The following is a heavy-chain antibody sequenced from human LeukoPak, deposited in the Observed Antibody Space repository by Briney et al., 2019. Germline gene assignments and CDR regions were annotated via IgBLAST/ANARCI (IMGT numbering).Heavy chain of an antibody. CDR1: GASISGSDYN. J-gene: IGHJ5*02. V-gene: IGHV4-30-4*01. CDR2: IFYSGTI. Sequence: SSETLSLTCNVSGASISGSDYNWSWLRQPPGKGLEWIASIFYSGTIYNNPSLKSRTLISVDTSKNQFSLRLTSVTAADTAVYFCATLDNSFDHWGQGTLVTVSS. CDR3: ATLDNSFDH.